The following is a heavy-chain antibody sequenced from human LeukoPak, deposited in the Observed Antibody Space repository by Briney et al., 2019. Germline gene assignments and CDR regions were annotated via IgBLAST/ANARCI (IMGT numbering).Heavy chain of an antibody. J-gene: IGHJ4*02. CDR2: IIPIFGTA. V-gene: IGHV1-69*05. D-gene: IGHD6-13*01. CDR1: GGTFSSYA. CDR3: ARPIAAAGSGYEY. Sequence: SVKVSCKASGGTFSSYAISWVRQAPGQGLEWMGGIIPIFGTANYAQKFQGRVTITTDESTSTAYMELSSLRSEDTAVYYCARPIAAAGSGYEYWGQGTQVTVSS.